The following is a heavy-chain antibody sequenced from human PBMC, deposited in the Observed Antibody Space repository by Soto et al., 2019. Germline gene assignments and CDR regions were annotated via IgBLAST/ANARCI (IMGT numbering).Heavy chain of an antibody. Sequence: PSQTLSLTCAISGDSVSSNSAAWNWIRQSPSRGLEWLGRTYYRSKWYNDYAVSVKSRITVNPDTSKNQFSLQLNSVTPEDTAVYYCARETGLGRSIPGIHYGMAVWGQGTTVTVSS. CDR2: TYYRSKWYN. CDR1: GDSVSSNSAA. J-gene: IGHJ6*02. V-gene: IGHV6-1*01. CDR3: ARETGLGRSIPGIHYGMAV. D-gene: IGHD1-1*01.